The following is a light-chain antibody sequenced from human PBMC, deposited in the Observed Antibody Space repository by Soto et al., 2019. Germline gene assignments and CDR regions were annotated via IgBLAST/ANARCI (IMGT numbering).Light chain of an antibody. Sequence: QSALTQPASVSGSPGQSIAISCTGTSNDVGDYNYVSWYQQYPGKAPKLIIHDVTTRPSGVSGRFAGSKSGHTASLTISGLQPEDEADYYCCSYSSSSALPYVFGTGTKLTVL. CDR1: SNDVGDYNY. CDR3: CSYSSSSALPYV. CDR2: DVT. V-gene: IGLV2-14*01. J-gene: IGLJ1*01.